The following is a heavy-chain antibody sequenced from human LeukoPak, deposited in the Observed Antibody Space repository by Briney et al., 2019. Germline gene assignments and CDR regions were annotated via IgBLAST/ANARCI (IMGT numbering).Heavy chain of an antibody. D-gene: IGHD2-15*01. CDR3: ARARSGLDY. Sequence: SETLSLTCTVSAGSISSTSYYWGWIRQPPGKGLEWIGSIYYSGSTYYNPSLKSRVTISEDTSKNQCSLKLSSVTAAGTAVYYCARARSGLDYWGQGTLVTVSS. V-gene: IGHV4-39*01. CDR1: AGSISSTSYY. J-gene: IGHJ4*02. CDR2: IYYSGST.